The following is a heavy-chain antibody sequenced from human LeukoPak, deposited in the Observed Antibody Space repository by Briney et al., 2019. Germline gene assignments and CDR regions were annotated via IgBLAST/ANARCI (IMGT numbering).Heavy chain of an antibody. Sequence: WASVKVSCKASGYTFSSYGISWVRQAPGQGLEWMGWISAYNDNTNYVQKFQGRVTMTTDTSTSTAYMELRSLSPDDTAVYYCATVIVGIAVAGTDAFDYWGQGTLVTVSS. CDR2: ISAYNDNT. J-gene: IGHJ4*02. D-gene: IGHD6-19*01. V-gene: IGHV1-18*01. CDR1: GYTFSSYG. CDR3: ATVIVGIAVAGTDAFDY.